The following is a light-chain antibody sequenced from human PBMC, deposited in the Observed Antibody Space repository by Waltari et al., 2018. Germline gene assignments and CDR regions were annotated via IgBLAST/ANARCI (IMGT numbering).Light chain of an antibody. Sequence: QSALTQPASVSGSPGQSITISCAGTSSDVGAYNDVAWYQQHSGKAPKLIISDVNNRPSWVSTRFSVSKSGNTASLIISGLQPDDESDYYCSSYTTTSTYVFGTGTTVSVL. CDR2: DVN. CDR1: SSDVGAYND. CDR3: SSYTTTSTYV. V-gene: IGLV2-14*03. J-gene: IGLJ1*01.